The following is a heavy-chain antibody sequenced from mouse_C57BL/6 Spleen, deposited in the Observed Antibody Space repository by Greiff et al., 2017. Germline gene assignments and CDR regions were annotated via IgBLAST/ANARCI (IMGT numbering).Heavy chain of an antibody. CDR1: GFNIKNTY. V-gene: IGHV14-3*01. CDR2: IDPANGNT. CDR3: ARAGSKSVMDY. Sequence: EVQLQQSVAELVRPGASVKLSCTASGFNIKNTYLHWVKQRPEQGLEWIGRIDPANGNTQYAPKFQGKATFTADTSSNPAYMQLSSLTTEDSAIYYCARAGSKSVMDYWGQGTSVTVSA. D-gene: IGHD1-1*01. J-gene: IGHJ4*01.